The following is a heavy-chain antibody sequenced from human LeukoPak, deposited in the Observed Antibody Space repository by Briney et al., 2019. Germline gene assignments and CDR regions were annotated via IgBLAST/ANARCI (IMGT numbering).Heavy chain of an antibody. D-gene: IGHD3-22*01. J-gene: IGHJ6*03. Sequence: PGGSLRLSCAASGFTFDDYGMSWVRQAPGKGLEWVSGINWNGGSTGYADSVKGRFTISRDNAKNSLYLQMNSLRAEDTALYHRARSTLYDSSGYPSYYYYYMDVWGKGTTVTVSS. CDR3: ARSTLYDSSGYPSYYYYYMDV. V-gene: IGHV3-20*01. CDR1: GFTFDDYG. CDR2: INWNGGST.